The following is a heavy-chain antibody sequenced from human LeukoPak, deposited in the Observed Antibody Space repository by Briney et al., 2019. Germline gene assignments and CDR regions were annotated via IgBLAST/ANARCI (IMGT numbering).Heavy chain of an antibody. D-gene: IGHD1-20*01. Sequence: ASETVSCKASGYTFTSYDINGVRQATGQGLEWMGWMNPNSGNTGYAQKFQGRVTMTRNTSISTAYMELSSLRSEDTAVYYCARGRITGTTEWFDPWGQGTLVTVSS. CDR2: MNPNSGNT. V-gene: IGHV1-8*01. CDR1: GYTFTSYD. J-gene: IGHJ5*02. CDR3: ARGRITGTTEWFDP.